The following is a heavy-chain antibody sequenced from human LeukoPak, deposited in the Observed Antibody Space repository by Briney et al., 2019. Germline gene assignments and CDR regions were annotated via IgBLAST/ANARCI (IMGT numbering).Heavy chain of an antibody. J-gene: IGHJ4*02. CDR3: AHSRHTARVEN. D-gene: IGHD5-18*01. CDR2: IYWNDDK. V-gene: IGHV2-5*01. Sequence: SGPTLVNPTQTLMLTCTFSGFSLSTSAVSVGWIRQPPGKALEWLALIYWNDDKRYSPSLKSRLTITKDTSKNQVVLTMTNVDPVDTGTYYCAHSRHTARVENWGQGTLVIVSS. CDR1: GFSLSTSAVS.